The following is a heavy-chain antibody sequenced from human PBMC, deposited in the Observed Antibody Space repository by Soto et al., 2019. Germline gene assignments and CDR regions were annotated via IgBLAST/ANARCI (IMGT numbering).Heavy chain of an antibody. D-gene: IGHD6-13*01. Sequence: QVQLQESGPGLVKPSETLSLSCTVSNGSLSNSYWNWIRQPDGKGLVWIVRIYTSGSTTYNPSLRSRDTMSVDTSKNQFSLKLNSVTAADTAVYYCERSSHKESWFDPWGQGTLVTVSS. CDR2: IYTSGST. V-gene: IGHV4-4*07. CDR1: NGSLSNSY. J-gene: IGHJ5*02. CDR3: ERSSHKESWFDP.